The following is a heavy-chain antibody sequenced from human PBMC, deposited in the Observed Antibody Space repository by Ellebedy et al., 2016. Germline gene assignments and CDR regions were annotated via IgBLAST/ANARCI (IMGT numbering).Heavy chain of an antibody. D-gene: IGHD6-13*01. Sequence: GGSLRLXXAGSTFIVSSNYMIWVRQAPGKGLEWVSFLYHGGTTYYADSVKGRFTISRGSSRNTLFLQMNSLRAEDTAVYYCVSRRSNSFDLWGQGTTVTVSS. CDR1: TFIVSSNY. CDR3: VSRRSNSFDL. V-gene: IGHV3-53*01. J-gene: IGHJ3*01. CDR2: LYHGGTT.